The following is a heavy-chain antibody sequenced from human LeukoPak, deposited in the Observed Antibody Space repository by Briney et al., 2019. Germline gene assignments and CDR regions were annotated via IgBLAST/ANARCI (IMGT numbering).Heavy chain of an antibody. D-gene: IGHD3-22*01. CDR3: AHRPRDGRDTMIVEEYAFDI. J-gene: IGHJ3*02. V-gene: IGHV2-5*01. Sequence: SGPTLVKPTPTLTLTCTFSGFSLSTSGVVVGWIRQPPGKALEWLALIYWNDDKRYSPSLKSRLTITKDTSKNQVVLTMTNMDPVDTATYYCAHRPRDGRDTMIVEEYAFDIWGQGTMVTVSS. CDR2: IYWNDDK. CDR1: GFSLSTSGVV.